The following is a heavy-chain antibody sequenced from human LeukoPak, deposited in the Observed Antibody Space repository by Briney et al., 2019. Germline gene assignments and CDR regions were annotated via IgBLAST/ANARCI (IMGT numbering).Heavy chain of an antibody. CDR3: ARAYYYDSSGYSI. D-gene: IGHD3-22*01. CDR1: GFTFSSYS. CDR2: ISSSSYI. V-gene: IGHV3-21*01. Sequence: GGSLRLSCAASGFTFSSYSMNWVRQAPGKGLEWVSSISSSSYIYYADSVKGRFTISRDNAKNSLYLQMNSLRAEDTAVYYCARAYYYDSSGYSIWGQGTLVTVSS. J-gene: IGHJ4*02.